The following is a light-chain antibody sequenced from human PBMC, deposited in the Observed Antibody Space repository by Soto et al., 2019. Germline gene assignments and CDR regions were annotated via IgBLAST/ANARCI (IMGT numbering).Light chain of an antibody. CDR3: QQYGSSPPAT. J-gene: IGKJ1*01. CDR2: GAS. Sequence: EIVLTQSPGTLSLSPGERATLSCRASQSVSSSYLAWYQQKPGQAPRLLIYGASSRATGIPDRFSGSGSGTAFTLTISRLEPADFAVYYCQQYGSSPPATFGQGTKVEIK. CDR1: QSVSSSY. V-gene: IGKV3-20*01.